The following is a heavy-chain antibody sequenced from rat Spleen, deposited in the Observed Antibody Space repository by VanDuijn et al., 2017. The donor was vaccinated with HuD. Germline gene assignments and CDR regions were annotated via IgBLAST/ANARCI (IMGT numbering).Heavy chain of an antibody. CDR1: GYSITSNY. Sequence: EVQLQASGPGLVRPSQSLSLTCSVTGYSITSNYWVWIRKFPGNKMEWIGHISYSGSSSYHPSRKSRISITRDTSKNQFFLQLNSVTTDDTATYYCARYTAALSFDYWGQGVMVTVSS. CDR3: ARYTAALSFDY. D-gene: IGHD1-2*01. V-gene: IGHV3-1*01. CDR2: ISYSGSS. J-gene: IGHJ2*01.